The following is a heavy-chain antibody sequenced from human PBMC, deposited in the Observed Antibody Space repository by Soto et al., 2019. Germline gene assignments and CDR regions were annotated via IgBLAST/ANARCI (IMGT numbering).Heavy chain of an antibody. CDR3: PSGVMGRYCSSNSCTLNYGMDV. CDR2: IYPGDSDT. J-gene: IGHJ6*01. CDR1: GYSFTSYL. V-gene: IGHV5-51*01. Sequence: PGESLQISFKGSGYSFTSYLICWVRQMPVKGLEWMGIIYPGDSDTRYSPSFQGQVTISADKSISTAYPQWSSLKASDTAMYYCPSGVMGRYCSSNSCTLNYGMDVWGQGTTVAVSS. D-gene: IGHD2-2*01.